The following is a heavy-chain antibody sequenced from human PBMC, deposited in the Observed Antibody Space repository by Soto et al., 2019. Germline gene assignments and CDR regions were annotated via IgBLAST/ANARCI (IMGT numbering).Heavy chain of an antibody. CDR2: IVGSGDA. Sequence: GSLRLSCVASGFTFSTRAMMWVRQAPGKGLEWVSGIVGSGDAFHADSVKGRFTISKDNSKNTLYLQMNGLRAEDTAVYFCAKDAVYDDGVRLPDYWGQGTLVTVSS. J-gene: IGHJ4*02. D-gene: IGHD4-17*01. CDR3: AKDAVYDDGVRLPDY. CDR1: GFTFSTRA. V-gene: IGHV3-23*01.